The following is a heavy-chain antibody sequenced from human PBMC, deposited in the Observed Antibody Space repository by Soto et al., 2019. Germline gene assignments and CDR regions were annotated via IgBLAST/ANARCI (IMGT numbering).Heavy chain of an antibody. Sequence: QVQLQQWGAGLLKPSETLSLTCAVYGGSFSGYYWSWIRQPPGKGLEWIGEINHSGSTNYNPSLKSRVTRAVDTSKNQFALKLSSVTAADTAVYYGARPMVRGVLRDWGQGTLVTVSS. D-gene: IGHD3-10*01. CDR1: GGSFSGYY. J-gene: IGHJ4*02. CDR3: ARPMVRGVLRD. CDR2: INHSGST. V-gene: IGHV4-34*01.